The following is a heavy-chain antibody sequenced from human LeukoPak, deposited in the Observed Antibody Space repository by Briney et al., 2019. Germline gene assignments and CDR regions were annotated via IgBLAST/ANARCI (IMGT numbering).Heavy chain of an antibody. CDR2: INPNSGGT. CDR1: GYTFTGYY. J-gene: IGHJ6*03. V-gene: IGHV1-2*02. CDR3: ARDGPLRYFDWLSTYYYYMDG. Sequence: GASVKVSCKASGYTFTGYYMHWVRQAPGQGLEWMGWINPNSGGTNYAQKFQGRVTMTRDTSISTAYMELSRLRADDTAVYYCARDGPLRYFDWLSTYYYYMDGWGKGTTVTISS. D-gene: IGHD3-9*01.